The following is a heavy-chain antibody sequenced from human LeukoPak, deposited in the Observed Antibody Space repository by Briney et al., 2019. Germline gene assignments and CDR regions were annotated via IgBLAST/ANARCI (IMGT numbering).Heavy chain of an antibody. V-gene: IGHV4-31*11. CDR3: ARGNDSSGYYYFFFDY. CDR2: IYYSGST. D-gene: IGHD3-22*01. J-gene: IGHJ4*02. CDR1: GGSISSGGYS. Sequence: SQTLSLTCAVSGGSISSGGYSWSWIRQHPGKGLEWIGYIYYSGSTYYNPSLKSRVTISVDTSKNQFSLKLSSVTAADTAVYYCARGNDSSGYYYFFFDYWGQGTLVTVSS.